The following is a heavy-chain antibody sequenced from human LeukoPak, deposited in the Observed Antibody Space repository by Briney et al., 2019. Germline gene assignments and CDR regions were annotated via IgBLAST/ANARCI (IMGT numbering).Heavy chain of an antibody. CDR3: ARGYCSGGSCYNLDY. V-gene: IGHV3-48*01. D-gene: IGHD2-15*01. CDR2: ISSGSSTI. J-gene: IGHJ4*02. Sequence: GGSLKLSCAASGFSFSSYTMNWVRQAPGKGLELTSYISSGSSTIYYADSVKGRFTISRDNAKNSLYLQMNSLRAEDTAVYYCARGYCSGGSCYNLDYWGQGTLVTVSS. CDR1: GFSFSSYT.